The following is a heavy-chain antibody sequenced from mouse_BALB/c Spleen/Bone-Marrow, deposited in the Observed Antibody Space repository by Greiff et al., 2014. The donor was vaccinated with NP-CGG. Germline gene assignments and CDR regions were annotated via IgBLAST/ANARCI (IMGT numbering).Heavy chain of an antibody. V-gene: IGHV2-6-2*01. D-gene: IGHD2-14*01. Sequence: QVQLKDSGPDLVAPSQSLSITCTVSGFSLTSYGVHWVRQPPGKGLEWLVVIWSDGSTTYNSALKSRLSISKDNSKSQVFLKMXXXQTDDTAMYYCARHRYGAMDYWGQGTSVTVSS. CDR3: ARHRYGAMDY. J-gene: IGHJ4*01. CDR2: IWSDGST. CDR1: GFSLTSYG.